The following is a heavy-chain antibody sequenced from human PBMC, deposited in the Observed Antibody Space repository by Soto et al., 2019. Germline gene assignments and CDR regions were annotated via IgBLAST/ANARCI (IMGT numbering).Heavy chain of an antibody. CDR3: AREGRGKKAGYNGLVSLGY. Sequence: QVQLVQSGAEVKTPGSSLEVSCKVSGSRFSNYVISWVRQAPGHGLEWLGRIIPIFNSTKYAQSFQGRVTITADKSKRTASLELSSLRSDDTAVYYCAREGRGKKAGYNGLVSLGYWGQGTLVTVSS. CDR1: GSRFSNYV. J-gene: IGHJ4*02. V-gene: IGHV1-69*06. D-gene: IGHD2-2*02. CDR2: IIPIFNST.